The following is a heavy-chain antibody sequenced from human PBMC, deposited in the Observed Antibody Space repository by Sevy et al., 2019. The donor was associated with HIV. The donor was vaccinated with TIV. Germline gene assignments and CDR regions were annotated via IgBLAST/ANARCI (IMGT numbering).Heavy chain of an antibody. D-gene: IGHD5-12*01. Sequence: GGSLRLSCAASGFTFSDAWMTWVRQAPGRGLEWVGRIKSNSYGETTDYGSSVKGRFAISRDDSKNMLFLQMNTLKNEDSAVYYWATDRGYWGRDSQYYYVVDAWGQGTTVTVSS. CDR3: ATDRGYWGRDSQYYYVVDA. V-gene: IGHV3-15*01. J-gene: IGHJ6*02. CDR1: GFTFSDAW. CDR2: IKSNSYGETT.